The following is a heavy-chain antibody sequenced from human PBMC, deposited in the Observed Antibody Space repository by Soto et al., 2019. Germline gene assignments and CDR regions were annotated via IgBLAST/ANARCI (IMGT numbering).Heavy chain of an antibody. J-gene: IGHJ6*02. CDR3: ARDRYSSGNYYYYYGMDV. Sequence: GGSLRLSCAASGFTFSSYWMSWVRQAPGKGLEWVANIKQDGSEKYYVDSVKGRFTISRANAKNSLYLQMNSLRAEDTAVYYCARDRYSSGNYYYYYGMDVWGQGTTVTVSS. V-gene: IGHV3-7*05. CDR2: IKQDGSEK. CDR1: GFTFSSYW. D-gene: IGHD6-19*01.